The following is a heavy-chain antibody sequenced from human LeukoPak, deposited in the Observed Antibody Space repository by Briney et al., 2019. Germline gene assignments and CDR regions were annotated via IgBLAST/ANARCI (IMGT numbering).Heavy chain of an antibody. CDR2: IYYSGST. D-gene: IGHD6-19*01. Sequence: SETLSLTCTVSGGSISSSSYYWGWTRQPPGKGLEWIGSIYYSGSTYYNPSLKSRVTISVDTSKNQFSLKLSSVTAADTAVYYCARDTPSGSSGWYGNWFDPWGQGTLVTVSS. J-gene: IGHJ5*02. V-gene: IGHV4-39*07. CDR3: ARDTPSGSSGWYGNWFDP. CDR1: GGSISSSSYY.